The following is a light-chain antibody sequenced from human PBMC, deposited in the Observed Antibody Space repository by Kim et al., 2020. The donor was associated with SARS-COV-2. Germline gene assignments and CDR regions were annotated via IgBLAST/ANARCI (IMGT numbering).Light chain of an antibody. J-gene: IGLJ2*01. CDR3: GTWDSSLSAGV. CDR1: SSNIGNNY. Sequence: GQKVTSARPGRSSNIGNNYVSWYQQLPGTAPKLLIYDNNKRPSGIPDRFSGSKSGTSATLGITGLQTGDEADYYCGTWDSSLSAGVFGGGTQLTVL. CDR2: DNN. V-gene: IGLV1-51*01.